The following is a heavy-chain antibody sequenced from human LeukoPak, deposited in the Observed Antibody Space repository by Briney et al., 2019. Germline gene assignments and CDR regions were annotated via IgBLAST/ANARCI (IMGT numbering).Heavy chain of an antibody. J-gene: IGHJ4*02. CDR2: IIPILGIA. CDR3: ARDMAGGYCSGGSCYFGY. CDR1: GYTFTSYG. D-gene: IGHD2-15*01. V-gene: IGHV1-69*04. Sequence: SVKVSCKASGYTFTSYGISWVRQAPGQGLEWMGRIIPILGIANYAQKFQGRVTITADKSTSTAYMELSSLRSEDTAVYYCARDMAGGYCSGGSCYFGYWGQGTLLTVSS.